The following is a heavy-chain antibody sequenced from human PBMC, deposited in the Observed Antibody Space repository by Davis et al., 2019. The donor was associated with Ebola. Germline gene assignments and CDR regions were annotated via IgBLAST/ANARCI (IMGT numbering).Heavy chain of an antibody. V-gene: IGHV3-7*01. D-gene: IGHD2-21*02. CDR3: AREFAGDCYPCSENPGNWFDP. CDR1: GFTFSSYW. J-gene: IGHJ5*02. Sequence: GESLKISCAASGFTFSSYWMSWVRQAPGKGLEWVANIKQDGSEKYYVDSVKGRFTISRDNAKNSLYLQMNSLRAEDTAVYYCAREFAGDCYPCSENPGNWFDPWGQGTLVTVSS. CDR2: IKQDGSEK.